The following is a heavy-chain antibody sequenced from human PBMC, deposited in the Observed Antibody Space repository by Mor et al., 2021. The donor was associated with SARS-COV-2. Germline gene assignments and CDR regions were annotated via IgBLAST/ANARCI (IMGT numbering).Heavy chain of an antibody. CDR3: AKNKIPVAATPFFDS. D-gene: IGHD6-19*01. CDR1: A. Sequence: AMHWVRQPPGKGLEWVAGIGWNSVIIGSADSVKGRFTIARDNAKNAVFLQMDSLKPEDTAFYFCAKNKIPVAATPFFDSWGQG. CDR2: IGWNSVII. V-gene: IGHV3-9*01. J-gene: IGHJ4*02.